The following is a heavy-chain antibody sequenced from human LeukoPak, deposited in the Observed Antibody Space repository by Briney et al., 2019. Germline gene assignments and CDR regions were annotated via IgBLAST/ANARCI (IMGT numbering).Heavy chain of an antibody. CDR3: AVYCSSTSCYAGREFDY. J-gene: IGHJ4*02. V-gene: IGHV1-2*02. CDR2: INPNSGGT. CDR1: GYTFTGYY. Sequence: GASVKVSCKASGYTFTGYYMRWVRQAPGQGLEWMGWINPNSGGTNYAQKFQGRVTMTRDTSISTAYMELSRLRSDDTAVYYCAVYCSSTSCYAGREFDYWGQGTLVTVSS. D-gene: IGHD2-2*01.